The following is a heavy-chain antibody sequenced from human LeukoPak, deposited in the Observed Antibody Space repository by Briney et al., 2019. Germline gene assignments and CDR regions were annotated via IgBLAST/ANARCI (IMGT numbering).Heavy chain of an antibody. CDR2: IYYGGST. V-gene: IGHV4-39*01. CDR1: GGSISSSSYY. Sequence: PSETLSLTCTVSGGSISSSSYYWGWIRQPPGKGLEWIGSIYYGGSTYYNPSLKSRVTISVDTSKNQFSLKLSSVTAADTAVYYCARILDTAMASYWGQGTLVTVSS. D-gene: IGHD5-18*01. J-gene: IGHJ4*02. CDR3: ARILDTAMASY.